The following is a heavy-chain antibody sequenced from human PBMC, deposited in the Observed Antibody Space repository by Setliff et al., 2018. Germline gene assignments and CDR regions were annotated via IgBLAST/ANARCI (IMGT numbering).Heavy chain of an antibody. J-gene: IGHJ6*02. V-gene: IGHV1-3*01. CDR1: GYTSTTYA. Sequence: GASVKVSCKASGYTSTTYALHWVRQAPGQSLEWMGWITAGIVDTKYSQKFQGRITITRDTSASTFYVELSSLTSEDTALYSCAASVGGAPYYYGLDVWGQGTTVTVSS. CDR2: ITAGIVDT. CDR3: AASVGGAPYYYGLDV. D-gene: IGHD2-15*01.